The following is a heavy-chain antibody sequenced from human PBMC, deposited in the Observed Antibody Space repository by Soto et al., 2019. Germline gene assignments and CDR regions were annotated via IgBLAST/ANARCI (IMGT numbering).Heavy chain of an antibody. Sequence: EVQLVESGGGLVQPGGSLRLSCAVSGFTFSRYWMHWVRQAPGQGLVWVSRIKSDGSNTSYADSVKGRFTISRDNAKNTLYLQMNSLRAEDTAVYYCATLPHYGSGRYGFDYWGQGTLFTVSS. CDR3: ATLPHYGSGRYGFDY. CDR2: IKSDGSNT. CDR1: GFTFSRYW. D-gene: IGHD3-10*01. V-gene: IGHV3-74*01. J-gene: IGHJ4*02.